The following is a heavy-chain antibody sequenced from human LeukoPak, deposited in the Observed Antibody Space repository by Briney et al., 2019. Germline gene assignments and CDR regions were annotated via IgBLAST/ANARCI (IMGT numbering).Heavy chain of an antibody. CDR3: ARGHYGSGSYYTFDY. CDR2: MNPNSANT. J-gene: IGHJ4*02. CDR1: GYPFSSYD. Sequence: GASVKVSCKASGYPFSSYDINWVRQATGQGLEWMGWMNPNSANTGYAQKFQGRVTMTRNTSISTAYMELSSLRSEDTAVYYCARGHYGSGSYYTFDYWGQGTLVTVSS. D-gene: IGHD3-10*01. V-gene: IGHV1-8*02.